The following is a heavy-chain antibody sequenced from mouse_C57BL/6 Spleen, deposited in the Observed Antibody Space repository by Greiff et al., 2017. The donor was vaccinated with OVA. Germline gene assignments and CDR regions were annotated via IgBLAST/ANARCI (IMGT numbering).Heavy chain of an antibody. J-gene: IGHJ3*01. CDR2: IDPETGGT. Sequence: QVHVKQSGAELVRPGASVTLSCKASGYTFTDYEMHWVKQTPVHGLEWIGAIDPETGGTAYNQKFKGKAILTADKSSSTAYMELRSLTSEDSAVYYCTRPPIYYYGSSAFAYWGQGTLVTVSA. D-gene: IGHD1-1*01. CDR1: GYTFTDYE. CDR3: TRPPIYYYGSSAFAY. V-gene: IGHV1-15*01.